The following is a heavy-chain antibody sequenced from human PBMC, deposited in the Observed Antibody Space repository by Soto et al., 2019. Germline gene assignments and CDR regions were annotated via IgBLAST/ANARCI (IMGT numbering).Heavy chain of an antibody. CDR1: GYTFTGYY. CDR3: AREHYYYDSSGYCY. V-gene: IGHV1-2*02. Sequence: ASVKVSCKASGYTFTGYYMHWVRQAPGQGLEWMGWINPNSGGTNYAQKFQGRVTMTRDTSISTAYMELSRLRSDDTAVYYCAREHYYYDSSGYCYWGQGTLVTVSS. J-gene: IGHJ4*02. D-gene: IGHD3-22*01. CDR2: INPNSGGT.